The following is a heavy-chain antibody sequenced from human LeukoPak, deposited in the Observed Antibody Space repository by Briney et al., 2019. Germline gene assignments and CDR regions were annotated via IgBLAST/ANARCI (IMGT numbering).Heavy chain of an antibody. V-gene: IGHV3-21*01. J-gene: IGHJ3*02. CDR1: GFTFSSYS. Sequence: GGSLRLSCVASGFTFSSYSMNWVRQAPGKGLEWVSSISSSSSYIYYADSVKGRFTISRDNAKNSLYLQMNSLRAEDTAVYYCAREAQYCSSTSCYAGDDAFDIWGQGTMVTVSS. D-gene: IGHD2-2*01. CDR2: ISSSSSYI. CDR3: AREAQYCSSTSCYAGDDAFDI.